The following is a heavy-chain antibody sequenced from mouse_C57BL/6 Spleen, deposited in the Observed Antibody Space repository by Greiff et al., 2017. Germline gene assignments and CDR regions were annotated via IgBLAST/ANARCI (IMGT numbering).Heavy chain of an antibody. Sequence: QVQLKQPGAELVRPGSSVKLSCKASGYTFTSYWMHWVKQRPIQGLEWIGNIDPSDSETHYTQKFKDKATLTVDKSSSTAYMQLSSLTSEDSAVYYCARRVGYDGYYFDYWGQGTTLTVSS. J-gene: IGHJ2*01. V-gene: IGHV1-52*01. CDR3: ARRVGYDGYYFDY. CDR2: IDPSDSET. CDR1: GYTFTSYW. D-gene: IGHD2-2*01.